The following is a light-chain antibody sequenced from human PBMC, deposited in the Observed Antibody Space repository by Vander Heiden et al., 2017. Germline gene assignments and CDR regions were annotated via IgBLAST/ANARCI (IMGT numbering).Light chain of an antibody. V-gene: IGKV3-20*01. CDR2: GAS. J-gene: IGKJ1*01. Sequence: EIVLPQSPGTLSLSPGERATLSCRASQSVSSSYLAWYQQKPGQAPRLLIYGASSRATGIPDRFSGSGSGTDFTLTISRLEPEDFAVYYCQQYGSSFPFGQGTKVEIK. CDR1: QSVSSSY. CDR3: QQYGSSFP.